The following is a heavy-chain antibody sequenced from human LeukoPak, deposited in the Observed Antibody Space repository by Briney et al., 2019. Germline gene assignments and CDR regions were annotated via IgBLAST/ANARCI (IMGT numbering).Heavy chain of an antibody. J-gene: IGHJ6*02. D-gene: IGHD6-13*01. Sequence: SETLSLTCTVSGDSINSYFWSWIRQPPGKGLEWIGYVYFSGSTNYNPSLKSRATLSVDTSKNQFSLNLTSVTAADTAVYYCARSGQGSSCFLSGMDAWGQGTTVIVSS. CDR1: GDSINSYF. CDR3: ARSGQGSSCFLSGMDA. CDR2: VYFSGST. V-gene: IGHV4-59*01.